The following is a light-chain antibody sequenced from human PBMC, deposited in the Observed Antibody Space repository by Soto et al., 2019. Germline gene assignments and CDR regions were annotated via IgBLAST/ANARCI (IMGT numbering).Light chain of an antibody. CDR2: GVS. V-gene: IGKV3-20*01. CDR1: QSVSNSH. CDR3: QQYDKSPLT. Sequence: EIVLTQSPGTLSLSPGERATLSCRACQSVSNSHLAWHQQKPGQAPRLLIFGVSSRAAGIPDRFSGSGSGTDFTLTISRLEPEDYAVYYCQQYDKSPLTFGGGTRLEIK. J-gene: IGKJ5*01.